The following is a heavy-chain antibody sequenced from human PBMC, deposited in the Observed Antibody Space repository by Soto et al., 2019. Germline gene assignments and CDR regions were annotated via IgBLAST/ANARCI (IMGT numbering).Heavy chain of an antibody. CDR3: ARHGPDSGSYFGYYYYGMDV. V-gene: IGHV4-59*01. CDR1: GGSISSYY. D-gene: IGHD1-26*01. J-gene: IGHJ6*02. Sequence: SETLSLTCTVSGGSISSYYWSWIRQPPGKGLEWIGYIYYSGSTNYNPSLKSRVTISVDTSKNQFSLKLSSVTAADTAVYYCARHGPDSGSYFGYYYYGMDVWGQGTTVTVSS. CDR2: IYYSGST.